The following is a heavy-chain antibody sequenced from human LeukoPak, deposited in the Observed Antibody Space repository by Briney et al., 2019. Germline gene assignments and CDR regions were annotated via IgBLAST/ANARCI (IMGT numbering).Heavy chain of an antibody. V-gene: IGHV4-59*01. CDR3: ARGGLLWFGSYSGAFDI. J-gene: IGHJ3*02. CDR1: GGSISGYY. D-gene: IGHD3-10*01. Sequence: SETLSLTCTVSGGSISGYYWSWIRQPPGKGLEWIGYIYNSGSTNYNPSLKSRVTISVDTSKNQFSLKLSSVTAADTAVYYCARGGLLWFGSYSGAFDIWGQGTMVTVSS. CDR2: IYNSGST.